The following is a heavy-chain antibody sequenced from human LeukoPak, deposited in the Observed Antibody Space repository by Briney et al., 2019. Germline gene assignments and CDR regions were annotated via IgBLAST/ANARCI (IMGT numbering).Heavy chain of an antibody. CDR2: IYPGDSDT. CDR3: ARRSYGWGRTSGAYYFDY. CDR1: GYSFSSYW. V-gene: IGHV5-51*01. D-gene: IGHD6-19*01. Sequence: GESLKISCKGSGYSFSSYWIGWVRQMPGKGLEWMGIIYPGDSDTTYSPSFQGQVTISADKSISTAYLQWNSLKASDTAMYYCARRSYGWGRTSGAYYFDYWGQGTLVTVSS. J-gene: IGHJ4*02.